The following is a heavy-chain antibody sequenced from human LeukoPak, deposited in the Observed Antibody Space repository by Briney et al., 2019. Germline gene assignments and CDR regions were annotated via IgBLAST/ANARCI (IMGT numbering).Heavy chain of an antibody. CDR2: IYTSGST. CDR3: ARDRGQYYDSSGYAL. V-gene: IGHV4-4*07. Sequence: SETLSLTCTVPGGSISSYYWSWIRQPAGKGLEWIGRIYTSGSTNYNPSLKSRVTMSVDTSKNQFSLKLSSVTAADTAVYYRARDRGQYYDSSGYALWGQGTLVTVSS. J-gene: IGHJ4*02. CDR1: GGSISSYY. D-gene: IGHD3-22*01.